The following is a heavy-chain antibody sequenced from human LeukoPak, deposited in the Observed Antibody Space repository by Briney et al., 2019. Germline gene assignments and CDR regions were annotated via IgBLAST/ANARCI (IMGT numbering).Heavy chain of an antibody. D-gene: IGHD3-10*01. Sequence: PSETLSLTCTVSGGSISSYYWSWIRQPPGKGLEWIGYIYYSGSTNYNPSLKSRVTISVDTSKNQFSLKLSSVTAADTAVYYCAREYYGSGTDAFDIWGQGTMVTVSS. CDR3: AREYYGSGTDAFDI. J-gene: IGHJ3*02. CDR2: IYYSGST. V-gene: IGHV4-59*08. CDR1: GGSISSYY.